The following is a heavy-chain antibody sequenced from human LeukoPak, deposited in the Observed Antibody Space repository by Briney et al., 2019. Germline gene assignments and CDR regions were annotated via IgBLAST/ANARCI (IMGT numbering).Heavy chain of an antibody. J-gene: IGHJ6*02. CDR1: GFTFSSYG. D-gene: IGHD5-18*01. CDR2: IRYDGSNK. V-gene: IGHV3-30*02. CDR3: AKGLDTAMVYYYYGMDV. Sequence: GGSLRLSCAASGFTFSSYGMHWVRQAPGKGLEWVAFIRYDGSNKYYADSVKGRFTISRDNSKNTLYLQMNSLRAEDTAVYYCAKGLDTAMVYYYYGMDVRGQGTTVTVSS.